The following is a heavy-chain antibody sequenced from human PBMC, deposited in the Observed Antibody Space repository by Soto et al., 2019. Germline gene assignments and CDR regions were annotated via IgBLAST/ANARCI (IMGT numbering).Heavy chain of an antibody. V-gene: IGHV3-30-3*01. CDR3: AKGGGRPIRDAFDI. CDR1: GFTFSSYA. J-gene: IGHJ3*02. Sequence: QAQLVESGGGVVQPGRSLRLSCAASGFTFSSYAMHWVRQAPGKGLEWVAAILYDGTRKYYADSVKGRFTIARDSSKNTPSVQIDSLSAEDTAMYHSAKGGGRPIRDAFDIWGQGTRDTVSS. D-gene: IGHD2-15*01. CDR2: ILYDGTRK.